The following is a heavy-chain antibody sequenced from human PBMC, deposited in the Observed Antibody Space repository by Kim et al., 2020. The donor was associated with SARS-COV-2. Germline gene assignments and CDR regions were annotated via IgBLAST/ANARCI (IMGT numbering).Heavy chain of an antibody. D-gene: IGHD6-19*01. CDR1: GGSFSGYY. Sequence: SETLSLTCAVYGGSFSGYYWSWIRQPPGKGLEWIGEINHSGSTNYNPSLKSRVTISVDTSKNQFSLKLSCVTAADTAVYYCARGGRQWLVLPPYYYYMDVWGKGTTVTVSS. CDR3: ARGGRQWLVLPPYYYYMDV. CDR2: INHSGST. J-gene: IGHJ6*03. V-gene: IGHV4-34*01.